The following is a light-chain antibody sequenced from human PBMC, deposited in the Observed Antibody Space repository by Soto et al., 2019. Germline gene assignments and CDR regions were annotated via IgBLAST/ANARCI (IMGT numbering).Light chain of an antibody. V-gene: IGLV2-14*03. Sequence: QSVLTQPASVSGSPGQSIIISCTGTSSDVGAYNFVSWYQHYPDKAPKVVIYDVANRPSGVSYRFSASKSGNTASLTISGLQAEDEAGYYCMSFTSSNTYVFGTGTKVTVL. J-gene: IGLJ1*01. CDR3: MSFTSSNTYV. CDR2: DVA. CDR1: SSDVGAYNF.